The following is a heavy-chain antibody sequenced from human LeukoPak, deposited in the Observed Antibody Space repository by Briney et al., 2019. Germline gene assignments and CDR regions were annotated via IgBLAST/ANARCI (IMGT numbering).Heavy chain of an antibody. CDR2: ISSSSSYI. V-gene: IGHV3-21*01. CDR3: ARYDYGDPSLSFDY. Sequence: EGSLRLSCAASGFTFSSYSMNWVRQAPGKGLEWVSSISSSSSYIYYADSVKGRFTISRDNAKNSLYLQMNSLRAEDTAVYYCARYDYGDPSLSFDYWGQGTLVTVSS. J-gene: IGHJ4*02. D-gene: IGHD4-17*01. CDR1: GFTFSSYS.